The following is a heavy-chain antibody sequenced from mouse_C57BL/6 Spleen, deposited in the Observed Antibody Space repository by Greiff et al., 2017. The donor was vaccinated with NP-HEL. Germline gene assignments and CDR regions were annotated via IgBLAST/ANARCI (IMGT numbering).Heavy chain of an antibody. CDR2: ISYDGSN. J-gene: IGHJ3*01. Sequence: ESGPGLVKPSQSLSLTCSVTGYSITSGYYWNWIRQFPGNKLEWMGYISYDGSNNYNPSLKNRISITRDTSKNQFFLKLNSVTTEDTATYYCARDQGSSLPGTWFAYWGQGTLVTVSA. D-gene: IGHD1-1*01. CDR3: ARDQGSSLPGTWFAY. CDR1: GYSITSGYY. V-gene: IGHV3-6*01.